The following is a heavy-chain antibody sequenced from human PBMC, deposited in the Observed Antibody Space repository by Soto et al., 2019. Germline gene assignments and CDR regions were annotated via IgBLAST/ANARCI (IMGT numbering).Heavy chain of an antibody. J-gene: IGHJ4*02. CDR1: GFTFSSYA. D-gene: IGHD3-22*01. Sequence: GGSLRLSSAASGFTFSSYAMHWVRQAPGKGLEWVAVISYDGSNKYYADSVKGRFTISRDNSKNTLYLQMNSLRAEDTAVYYCAREGYYDSSGYYYLFDYWGQGTLVTVSS. V-gene: IGHV3-30-3*01. CDR3: AREGYYDSSGYYYLFDY. CDR2: ISYDGSNK.